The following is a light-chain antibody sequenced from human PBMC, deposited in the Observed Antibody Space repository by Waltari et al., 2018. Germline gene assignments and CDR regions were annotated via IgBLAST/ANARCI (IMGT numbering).Light chain of an antibody. J-gene: IGKJ4*02. CDR2: AAS. CDR1: PGIGGW. CDR3: QHAKSFPVT. V-gene: IGKV1D-12*01. Sequence: DIQMTPSPSSVSASAGDRVTITRRARPGIGGWFAWYQQKPGQAPNLLIYAASILQSGIPARFSGGGSGTHFSLAINSLQPEDFAAYYCQHAKSFPVTFGGGTKVEIK.